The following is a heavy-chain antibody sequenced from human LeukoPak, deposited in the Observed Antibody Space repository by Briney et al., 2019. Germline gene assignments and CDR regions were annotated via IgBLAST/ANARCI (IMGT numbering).Heavy chain of an antibody. CDR1: GFSLTTTGVG. CDR2: IYWDDDK. D-gene: IGHD5-24*01. V-gene: IGHV2-5*02. J-gene: IGHJ4*02. Sequence: SGPTLVNPTQTLTLTFTFSGFSLTTTGVGVAWIRQPPGKALHWLALIYWDDDKRYSPSLKSRLTITKDTSKNQVVLTMTNMDPVDTATYYCAQRRDGYYDFDYWGQGTLVTVSS. CDR3: AQRRDGYYDFDY.